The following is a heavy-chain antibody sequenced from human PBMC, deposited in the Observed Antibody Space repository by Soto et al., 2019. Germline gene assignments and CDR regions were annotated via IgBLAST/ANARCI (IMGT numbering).Heavy chain of an antibody. V-gene: IGHV3-23*01. D-gene: IGHD2-8*01. CDR1: GFTFSSSA. CDR2: ISGSGGGT. Sequence: GGSLRLSCAASGFTFSSSAMSWVRQAPGKGLEWVSGISGSGGGTYYADSVKGRFTVSRDNSKSTLYLQMNSLRAEDTAVYYCPKDPRDREWYFDYWGQGTLVTVYS. J-gene: IGHJ4*02. CDR3: PKDPRDREWYFDY.